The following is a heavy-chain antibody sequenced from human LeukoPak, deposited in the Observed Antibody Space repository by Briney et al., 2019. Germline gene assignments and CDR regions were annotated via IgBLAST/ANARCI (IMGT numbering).Heavy chain of an antibody. V-gene: IGHV4-61*02. D-gene: IGHD1-26*01. CDR2: IYTSGST. Sequence: SQTLSLTCTVSGGSISRGSYYWRWVRQPAGTGLEWIGRIYTSGSTNYNPSLKSRVTISVDTSKNQFSLKLSSVTAADTAVYYCARDRAEWELLPIYDYWGQGTLVTVSS. J-gene: IGHJ4*02. CDR1: GGSISRGSYY. CDR3: ARDRAEWELLPIYDY.